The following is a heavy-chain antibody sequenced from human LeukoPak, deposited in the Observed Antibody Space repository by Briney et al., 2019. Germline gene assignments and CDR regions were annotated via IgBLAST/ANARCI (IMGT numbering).Heavy chain of an antibody. Sequence: GGSLRLSCAASGFTFRSHGMHWVRQAPGKGLEWVAVISYDGSNKYYADSVKGRFTISRDNPKNTLYLQMNSLRAEDTAVYYCARAVAGPDYWGQGTLVTVSS. V-gene: IGHV3-30*03. CDR2: ISYDGSNK. CDR1: GFTFRSHG. CDR3: ARAVAGPDY. D-gene: IGHD6-19*01. J-gene: IGHJ4*02.